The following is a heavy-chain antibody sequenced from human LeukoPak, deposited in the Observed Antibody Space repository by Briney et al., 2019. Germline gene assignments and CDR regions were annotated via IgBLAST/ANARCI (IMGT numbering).Heavy chain of an antibody. D-gene: IGHD6-13*01. Sequence: SETLSLTCTVSGGSISSYYWSWIRQPPGKGLEGIGYIYYSGSTNYNPSLKSRVTISVDTSKNQFSLKLSSVTAADTAVYYCARVYSSSWYGWYFDLWGRGTLVTVSS. J-gene: IGHJ2*01. V-gene: IGHV4-59*08. CDR2: IYYSGST. CDR1: GGSISSYY. CDR3: ARVYSSSWYGWYFDL.